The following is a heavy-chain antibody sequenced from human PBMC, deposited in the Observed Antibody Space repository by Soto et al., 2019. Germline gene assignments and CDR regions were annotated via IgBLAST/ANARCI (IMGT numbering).Heavy chain of an antibody. J-gene: IGHJ4*02. CDR2: INPSGGST. D-gene: IGHD6-19*01. Sequence: XSVKVSFNASGYTFTSYYMHLVRHSPGQGLEWMGIINPSGGSTSYAQKFQGRVTMTRDTSTSTVYMELSSLRSEDTAVYYCARDRAPAVAGLIDYWGQGTLVTVSS. V-gene: IGHV1-46*01. CDR3: ARDRAPAVAGLIDY. CDR1: GYTFTSYY.